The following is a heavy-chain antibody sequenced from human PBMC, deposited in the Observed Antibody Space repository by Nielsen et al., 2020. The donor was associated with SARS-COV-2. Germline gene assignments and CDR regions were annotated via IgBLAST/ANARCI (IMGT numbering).Heavy chain of an antibody. D-gene: IGHD4-23*01. CDR3: ARRLYGGFYFDY. Sequence: SETLSLTCSVSGEFITSYYWTWIRQPPGKGLEWIGYIYESGNTDYNPSLKSRVTISIDPSMNQFSLKLRAVTAADTAVYYCARRLYGGFYFDYWGQGTLVTVSS. CDR2: IYESGNT. V-gene: IGHV4-59*13. CDR1: GEFITSYY. J-gene: IGHJ4*02.